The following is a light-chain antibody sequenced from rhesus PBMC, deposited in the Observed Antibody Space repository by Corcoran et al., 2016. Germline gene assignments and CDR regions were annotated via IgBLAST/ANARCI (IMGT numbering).Light chain of an antibody. J-gene: IGKJ4*01. CDR1: QTISSY. Sequence: DIQMTQSPSSLSASVGDRVTITCRASQTISSYLAWYQQKPGKVPKLLIYAASSLESGVPSRFSGSGSGTEFTLTISSLQPEDFATYYCQQHDSHPPTFDGGTKVEIK. V-gene: IGKV1-44*01. CDR2: AAS. CDR3: QQHDSHPPT.